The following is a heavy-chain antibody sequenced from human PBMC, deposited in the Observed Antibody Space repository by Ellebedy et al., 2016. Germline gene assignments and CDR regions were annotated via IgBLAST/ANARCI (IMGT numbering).Heavy chain of an antibody. CDR2: ISGSGGST. CDR1: GFTFSSYA. V-gene: IGHV3-23*01. Sequence: GGSLRLSXAASGFTFSSYAMRWVRQAPGKGLEWVSAISGSGGSTYYADSVKGRFTISRDNSKNTLYLQMNSLRAEDTAVYYCAKVFTAAAGTGGAYFDYWGQGTLVTVSS. D-gene: IGHD6-13*01. J-gene: IGHJ4*02. CDR3: AKVFTAAAGTGGAYFDY.